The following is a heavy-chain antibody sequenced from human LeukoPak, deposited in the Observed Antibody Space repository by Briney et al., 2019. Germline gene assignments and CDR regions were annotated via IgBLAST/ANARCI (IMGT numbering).Heavy chain of an antibody. V-gene: IGHV3-30*04. D-gene: IGHD5-24*01. Sequence: GGSLRLSCAASGFTFSSYAMHWVRQAPGKGLEWVAVISYDGSNKYYADSVKGRFTISRDNSKNTLYLQMNSLRAEDTAVYYCARARRGWLQSTYFDYWGQGTLVTVSS. CDR3: ARARRGWLQSTYFDY. CDR1: GFTFSSYA. J-gene: IGHJ4*02. CDR2: ISYDGSNK.